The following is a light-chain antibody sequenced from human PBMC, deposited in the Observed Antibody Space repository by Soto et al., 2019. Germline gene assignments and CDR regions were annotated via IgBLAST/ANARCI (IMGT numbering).Light chain of an antibody. Sequence: EIVMTQSPATLSVSPGERATLSCRASQSVSSNLAWYQQKPGQAPRLLIYGASTRATGIPDRFSGSGSGTEFTLTISSLQSEDCAVYYCQQYNNWPPNTFGQGTKLEIK. CDR2: GAS. J-gene: IGKJ2*01. CDR3: QQYNNWPPNT. CDR1: QSVSSN. V-gene: IGKV3-15*01.